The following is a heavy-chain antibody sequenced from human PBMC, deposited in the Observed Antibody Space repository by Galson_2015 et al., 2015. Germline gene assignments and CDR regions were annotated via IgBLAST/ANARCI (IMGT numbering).Heavy chain of an antibody. V-gene: IGHV3-7*01. CDR3: ARDNGDYVGEYYYGMDV. D-gene: IGHD4-17*01. J-gene: IGHJ6*02. CDR2: IKQDGSEK. CDR1: GFTFSSYW. Sequence: SLRLSCAASGFTFSSYWMSWVRQAPGKGLEWVANIKQDGSEKYYVDSVKGRFTISGDNAKNSLYLQMNSLRAEDTAVYYCARDNGDYVGEYYYGMDVWGQGTTVTVSS.